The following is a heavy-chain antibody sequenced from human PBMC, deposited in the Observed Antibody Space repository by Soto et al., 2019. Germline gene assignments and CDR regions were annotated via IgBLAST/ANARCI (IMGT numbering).Heavy chain of an antibody. CDR3: AIMGSVSVVDY. Sequence: QVQLLQSGAEVKKPGASVTISCETSGYTFTSYYFHWVRQAPGHGLEWLGVINPGGGSTSYSQNLRNRVTMPSDTSTSYVYMELKRLRSHDTAVYYCAIMGSVSVVDYWGQGTLVTVSS. CDR1: GYTFTSYY. J-gene: IGHJ4*02. D-gene: IGHD3-10*01. V-gene: IGHV1-46*01. CDR2: INPGGGST.